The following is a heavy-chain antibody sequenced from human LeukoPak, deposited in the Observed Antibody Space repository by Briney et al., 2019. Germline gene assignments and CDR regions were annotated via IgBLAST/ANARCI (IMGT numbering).Heavy chain of an antibody. CDR1: GYTFTGYY. Sequence: ASVKVSCKASGYTFTGYYMRWVRQAPGQGLEWMGWINPNSGGTNYAQKFQGRVTMTRDTSISTAYMELSRLRSDDTAVYYCARDLAPAIVVVAATPDYWGQGTLVTVSS. CDR2: INPNSGGT. V-gene: IGHV1-2*02. J-gene: IGHJ4*02. D-gene: IGHD2-15*01. CDR3: ARDLAPAIVVVAATPDY.